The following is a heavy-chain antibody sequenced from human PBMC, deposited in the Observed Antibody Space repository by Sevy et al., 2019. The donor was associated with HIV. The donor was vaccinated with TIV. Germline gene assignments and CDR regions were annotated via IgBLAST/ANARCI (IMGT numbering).Heavy chain of an antibody. J-gene: IGHJ4*02. CDR3: GRDDRDGYFEY. Sequence: ASVKVSCKASGYTFTGYYMHWMRQAPGQGLEWMGWINPDSGGPIYSPKFQGRVTLTRNTSISTAYMDLSRLKSDDTAVYYCGRDDRDGYFEYWGPGALVTVSS. V-gene: IGHV1-2*02. CDR2: INPDSGGP. CDR1: GYTFTGYY.